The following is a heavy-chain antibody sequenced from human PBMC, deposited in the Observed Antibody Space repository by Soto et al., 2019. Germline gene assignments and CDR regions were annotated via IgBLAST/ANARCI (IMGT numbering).Heavy chain of an antibody. CDR1: GLSFSSYA. V-gene: IGHV3-23*01. CDR2: NSRSGNST. CDR3: AKDAKILDWLPTSYYFDF. J-gene: IGHJ4*02. D-gene: IGHD3-9*01. Sequence: EVQVLESGGGLAQPGRSLRLSCAVSGLSFSSYAMTWVRQSPGKGLEWVSSNSRSGNSTYSADSVRGRFTISRDNSKNTLYLQMNSLRAEDTAGYYCAKDAKILDWLPTSYYFDFWGQGTLVTVSS.